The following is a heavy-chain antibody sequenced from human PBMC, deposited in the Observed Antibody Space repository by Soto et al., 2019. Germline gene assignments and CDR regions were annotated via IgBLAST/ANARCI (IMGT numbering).Heavy chain of an antibody. Sequence: QVQLEQSGAEVKKPGSSVKVSCTISGGDFEFSISWVRQAPGQGPEWMGRIIPLLNIINYSPRFQDRFTITADKPTKTAFMELRSLRSDDTAVYYCARLPADVDVWGQGTTVSVSS. CDR1: GGDFEFS. CDR3: ARLPADVDV. J-gene: IGHJ6*02. CDR2: IIPLLNII. V-gene: IGHV1-69*02.